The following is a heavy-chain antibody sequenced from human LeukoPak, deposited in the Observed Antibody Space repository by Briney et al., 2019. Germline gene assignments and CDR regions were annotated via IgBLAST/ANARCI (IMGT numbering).Heavy chain of an antibody. V-gene: IGHV3-23*01. CDR1: GFTFSSYG. CDR2: ISGSGGST. D-gene: IGHD2-2*01. CDR3: AKFYCSSTSREKLRLGFDY. J-gene: IGHJ4*02. Sequence: GGSLRLSCAASGFTFSSYGMSWVRQAPGKGLEWVSAISGSGGSTYYADSVKGRFTISRDNSKNTLYLQMNSLRAEDTAVYYCAKFYCSSTSREKLRLGFDYWGQGTLVTVSS.